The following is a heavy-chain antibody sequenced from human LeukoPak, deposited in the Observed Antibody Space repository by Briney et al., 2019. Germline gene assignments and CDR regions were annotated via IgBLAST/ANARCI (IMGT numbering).Heavy chain of an antibody. V-gene: IGHV4-34*01. D-gene: IGHD3-22*01. CDR1: GVSFSGYY. J-gene: IGHJ4*02. CDR3: ARGPMIVVVMYFYY. Sequence: SETLSLTCAVYGVSFSGYYWSWIRQPPGKGLGWIGEINHSGSTNYNPSLKSRVTISVDTSKNQSSLKLSSVTAADTAVYYCARGPMIVVVMYFYYWGQGTLVTVSS. CDR2: INHSGST.